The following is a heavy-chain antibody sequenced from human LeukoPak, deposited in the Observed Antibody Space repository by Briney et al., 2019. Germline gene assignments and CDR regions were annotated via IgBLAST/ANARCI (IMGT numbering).Heavy chain of an antibody. CDR1: GYTFTGYY. V-gene: IGHV1-2*02. CDR3: AREGYYDSSGYSNFDY. D-gene: IGHD3-22*01. CDR2: INPNSGGT. Sequence: SVKVSCKASGYTFTGYYMHWVRQAPGQGLEWMGWINPNSGGTNCAQKFQGRVTMTRDTSISTAYMELSRLRSDDTAVYYCAREGYYDSSGYSNFDYWGQGTLVTVSS. J-gene: IGHJ4*02.